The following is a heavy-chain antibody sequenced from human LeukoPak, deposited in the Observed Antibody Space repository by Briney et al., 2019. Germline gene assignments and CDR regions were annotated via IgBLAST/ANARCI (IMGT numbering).Heavy chain of an antibody. CDR1: GYTFTSYY. CDR3: ARGGSYDFWSGYYRGNWFDP. D-gene: IGHD3-3*01. V-gene: IGHV1-46*01. CDR2: INPSGGST. Sequence: ASVKVSCKASGYTFTSYYMHWVRQAPGQGLEWMGIINPSGGSTSYAQKFQGRVTMTRDTSSSTVYMELSSLRSEDTAVYYCARGGSYDFWSGYYRGNWFDPWGQGTLVTVSS. J-gene: IGHJ5*02.